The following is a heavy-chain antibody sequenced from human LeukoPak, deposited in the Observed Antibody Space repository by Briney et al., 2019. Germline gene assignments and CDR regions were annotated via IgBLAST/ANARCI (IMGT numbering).Heavy chain of an antibody. CDR3: AKDTSSSWYGLIDY. CDR1: GFTFDDYA. D-gene: IGHD6-13*01. Sequence: GGSLRLSCAASGFTFDDYAMHWVRQAPGKGLEWVPGISWNSGSIGYADSVKGRFTISRDNAKNSLYLQMNSLRAEDTALYYCAKDTSSSWYGLIDYWGQGTLVTVSS. J-gene: IGHJ4*02. V-gene: IGHV3-9*01. CDR2: ISWNSGSI.